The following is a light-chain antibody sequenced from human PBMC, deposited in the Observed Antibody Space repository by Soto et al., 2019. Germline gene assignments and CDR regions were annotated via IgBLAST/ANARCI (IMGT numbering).Light chain of an antibody. CDR1: SIDVGSYNL. CDR3: CSYAGSSSV. J-gene: IGLJ1*01. Sequence: VLTQPASVSGSPGQSIAISCTGTSIDVGSYNLVSWYQQHPGKAPKLMIYEVSKRPSGVSNRFSGSKSGNTASLTISGLQAEDEADYYCCSYAGSSSVFGTGTKVTVL. CDR2: EVS. V-gene: IGLV2-23*02.